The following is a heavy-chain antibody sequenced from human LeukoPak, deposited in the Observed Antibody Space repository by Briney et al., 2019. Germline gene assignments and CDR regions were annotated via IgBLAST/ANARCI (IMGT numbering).Heavy chain of an antibody. J-gene: IGHJ4*02. V-gene: IGHV1-2*02. CDR2: INPNSGGT. CDR3: ARQSSGGYGLGY. Sequence: ASVKVSCKASGYTFTGNYMHWVRQTPGQGLEWMGWINPNSGGTNYAQKFQGRVTMTRDTSISTAYVELSRLRSDDTAVYYCARQSSGGYGLGYWGQGTLVTVSS. CDR1: GYTFTGNY. D-gene: IGHD5-12*01.